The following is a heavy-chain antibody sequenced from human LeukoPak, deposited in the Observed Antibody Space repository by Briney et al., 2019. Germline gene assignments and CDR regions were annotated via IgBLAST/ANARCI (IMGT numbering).Heavy chain of an antibody. V-gene: IGHV3-7*01. CDR1: GFTFSGCW. Sequence: GGSLRLSCAPSGFTFSGCWMSWVRQAPGKGLEWVANIEQEGSGRYYVDSVKGRFTTSRDNAKNSLYLQMNSLRAEDTAVYYCARNLYRGSYYGVNYWGQGTLVTVSS. CDR3: ARNLYRGSYYGVNY. CDR2: IEQEGSGR. J-gene: IGHJ4*02. D-gene: IGHD1-26*01.